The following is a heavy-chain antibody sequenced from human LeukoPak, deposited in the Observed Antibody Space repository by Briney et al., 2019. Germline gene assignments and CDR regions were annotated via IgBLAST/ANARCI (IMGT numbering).Heavy chain of an antibody. Sequence: PSETLSLTCAVYGGSFSGYYWSWIRQPPGKGLEWIGEINHSGSTNYNPSLKSRVTISVDTSKNQFSLKLSSVTAADTAVCYCARARVMWDIVVVVAAKYFDYWGQGTLVTVSS. J-gene: IGHJ4*02. CDR2: INHSGST. V-gene: IGHV4-34*01. CDR3: ARARVMWDIVVVVAAKYFDY. CDR1: GGSFSGYY. D-gene: IGHD2-15*01.